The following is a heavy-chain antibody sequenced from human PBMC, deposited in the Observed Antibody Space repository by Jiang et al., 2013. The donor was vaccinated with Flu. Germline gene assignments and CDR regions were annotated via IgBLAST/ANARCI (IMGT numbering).Heavy chain of an antibody. CDR1: GFTFANYA. CDR2: YGVGVGTT. Sequence: GLVQPGGSLRLSCAASGFTFANYAMSWVRQAPGKGLEFVSVYGVGVGTTYYADSVKGRFTISRDDSGSTLYLHMSSLRAEDTAIYFCAKYMVYPISGADHWGQGTLVTVSS. J-gene: IGHJ4*02. V-gene: IGHV3-23*01. CDR3: AKYMVYPISGADH. D-gene: IGHD3-10*01.